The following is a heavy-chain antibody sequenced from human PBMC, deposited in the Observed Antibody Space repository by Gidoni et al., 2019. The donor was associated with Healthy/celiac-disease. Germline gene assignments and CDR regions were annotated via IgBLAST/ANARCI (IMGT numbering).Heavy chain of an antibody. CDR3: ARVTIAAAPTGAFDI. D-gene: IGHD6-13*01. J-gene: IGHJ3*02. CDR2: IYTSGST. V-gene: IGHV4-61*02. CDR1: GDSISSTSYY. Sequence: QVQLQESGPGLVKPSQTLSLTCTVSGDSISSTSYYCSWIRQPAGKGLEWIGRIYTSGSTNYNPSLKSRVTLSVDTSKNQFSLKLNSVTAADTAVYYCARVTIAAAPTGAFDIWGQGTMVTVSS.